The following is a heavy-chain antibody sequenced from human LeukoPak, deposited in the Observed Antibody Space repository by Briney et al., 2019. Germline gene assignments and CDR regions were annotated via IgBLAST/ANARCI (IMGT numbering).Heavy chain of an antibody. V-gene: IGHV3-53*01. D-gene: IGHD6-13*01. CDR1: GFTFGTSW. J-gene: IGHJ3*02. CDR2: IYSGGST. Sequence: GGSLRLSCAGSGFTFGTSWMHWVRQAPGKGLEWVSVIYSGGSTYYADSVKGRFTISRDNSKTTLYLQMNSLRAEDTAVYYCAKAGYSSSWYGGAFDIWGQGTMVTVSS. CDR3: AKAGYSSSWYGGAFDI.